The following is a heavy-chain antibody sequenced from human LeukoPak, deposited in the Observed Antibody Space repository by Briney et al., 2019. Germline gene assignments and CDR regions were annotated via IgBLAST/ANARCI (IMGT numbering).Heavy chain of an antibody. CDR2: IFYSGST. CDR3: ARGYGSGSYDY. V-gene: IGHV4-31*03. D-gene: IGHD3-10*01. CDR1: GGSISSGGYY. Sequence: SETLSLTCTVSGGSISSGGYYWSWMRQHPGKGLEWIGYIFYSGSTYYNPSLKSRVTISVDTSKNQFSLKLSSVTAADTAFYYCARGYGSGSYDYWGQGTLVTVSS. J-gene: IGHJ4*02.